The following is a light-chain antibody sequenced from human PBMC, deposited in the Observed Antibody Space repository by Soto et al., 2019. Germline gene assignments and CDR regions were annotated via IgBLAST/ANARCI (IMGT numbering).Light chain of an antibody. CDR2: SNN. J-gene: IGLJ2*01. Sequence: QLVLTQPPSASGTPGQRGTISCSGSSSKIGSNTVNWYQQLPGTAPKLLIYSNNQRTSGVPDRFSCSKSGPSASLAISGLQSEDEADYYCAAWHDSLNGPVFGGGTKVTVL. V-gene: IGLV1-44*01. CDR3: AAWHDSLNGPV. CDR1: SSKIGSNT.